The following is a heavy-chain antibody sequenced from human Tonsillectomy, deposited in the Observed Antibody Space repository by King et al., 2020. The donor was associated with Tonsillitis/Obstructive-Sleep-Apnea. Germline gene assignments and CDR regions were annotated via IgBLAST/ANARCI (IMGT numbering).Heavy chain of an antibody. Sequence: LQLQESGPGLVKPSETLSLTCTVSGGSISSSNYYWGWIRQPPGRGLEWIGSVYYSGSTYYNPSLKSRVTISVDTSKNQFSLKLRSVTAADTAVYYCATLGVSHYDFWSGYYPRFDYWGQGTLITVSS. CDR2: VYYSGST. V-gene: IGHV4-39*01. D-gene: IGHD3-3*01. CDR1: GGSISSSNYY. J-gene: IGHJ4*02. CDR3: ATLGVSHYDFWSGYYPRFDY.